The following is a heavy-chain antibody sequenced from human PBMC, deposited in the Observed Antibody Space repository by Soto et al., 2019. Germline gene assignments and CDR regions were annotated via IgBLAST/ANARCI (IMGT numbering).Heavy chain of an antibody. D-gene: IGHD2-21*02. CDR1: GFTFSSYA. CDR3: AKDSPVTAMATPYYYYGMDV. Sequence: GESLKISCAASGFTFSSYAMSWVRQAPGKGLEWVSAISGSGGSTYYADSVKGRFTISRDNSKNTLYLQMNSLRAEDTAVYYCAKDSPVTAMATPYYYYGMDVWGQGTTVTVSS. CDR2: ISGSGGST. V-gene: IGHV3-23*01. J-gene: IGHJ6*02.